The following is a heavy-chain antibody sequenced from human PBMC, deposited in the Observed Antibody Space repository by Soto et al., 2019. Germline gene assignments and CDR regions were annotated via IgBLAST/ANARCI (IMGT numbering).Heavy chain of an antibody. J-gene: IGHJ4*02. CDR2: IIPILGIA. CDR3: ARGGCGGDCYSGY. V-gene: IGHV1-69*02. D-gene: IGHD2-21*02. CDR1: GGTFSSYT. Sequence: QVQLVQSGAEVKKPGSSVKVSCKASGGTFSSYTISWVRQAPGQGLEWMGRIIPILGIANYAQKFQGRVTITADKSTSTAYMGLSSLRCEDTAVYYCARGGCGGDCYSGYWGQGTLVTVSS.